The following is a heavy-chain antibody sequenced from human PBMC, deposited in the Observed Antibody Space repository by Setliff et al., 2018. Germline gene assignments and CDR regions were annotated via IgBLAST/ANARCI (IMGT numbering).Heavy chain of an antibody. J-gene: IGHJ6*03. CDR2: IITNTGKT. CDR1: GYTLSTYG. D-gene: IGHD4-17*01. CDR3: AGEMGTVMTPTHYVYYMDV. V-gene: IGHV1-69*11. Sequence: SVKVSCKASGYTLSTYGLHWVRQAPGQGPEWMGMIITNTGKTSYAQKFQGRVSITADESTSTAYMEVSSLTSEDTAVYYCAGEMGTVMTPTHYVYYMDVWGKGTTVTVSS.